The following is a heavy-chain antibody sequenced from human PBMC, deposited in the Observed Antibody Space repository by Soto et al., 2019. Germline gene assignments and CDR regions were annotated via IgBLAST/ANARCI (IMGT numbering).Heavy chain of an antibody. D-gene: IGHD3-3*01. V-gene: IGHV3-23*01. CDR2: ISGSGGST. CDR3: ARDLAHYDFWSGYYKSYGMDV. Sequence: PGGSLRLSCAASGFTFSSYAMSWVRQAPGKGLEWVSAISGSGGSTYYADSVKGRFTISRDNSKNTLYLQMNSLRAEDTAVYYCARDLAHYDFWSGYYKSYGMDVWGQGTTVTVSS. J-gene: IGHJ6*02. CDR1: GFTFSSYA.